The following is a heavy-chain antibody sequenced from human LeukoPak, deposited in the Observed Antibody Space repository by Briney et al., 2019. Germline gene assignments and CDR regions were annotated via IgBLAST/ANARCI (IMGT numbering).Heavy chain of an antibody. D-gene: IGHD3-22*01. V-gene: IGHV3-66*02. J-gene: IGHJ4*02. CDR1: GFTVSSNY. CDR2: IYSGGST. CDR3: AREGYYYDSSGYRETKTDY. Sequence: GGSLRLSCAASGFTVSSNYMSWVRQAPGKGLEWVSVIYSGGSTYYADSVKGRFTISRDNSKNTLYLQMNSLRAEDTAVYYCAREGYYYDSSGYRETKTDYWGQGTLVTVSS.